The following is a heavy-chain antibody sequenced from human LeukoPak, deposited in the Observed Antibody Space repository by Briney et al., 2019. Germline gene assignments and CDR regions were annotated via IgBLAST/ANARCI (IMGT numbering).Heavy chain of an antibody. V-gene: IGHV3-7*03. CDR3: SSLGYSSSWRSWFDP. J-gene: IGHJ5*02. Sequence: GGSLRLSCSASGFSFTSSWMTWVRQAPGKGLEWVAHIQPDGVEKHYVDSVKGRFTLSRDNANNSLFLQMDSLKVEDTAVYYCSSLGYSSSWRSWFDPWGQGTLVTVSS. CDR2: IQPDGVEK. CDR1: GFSFTSSW. D-gene: IGHD6-13*01.